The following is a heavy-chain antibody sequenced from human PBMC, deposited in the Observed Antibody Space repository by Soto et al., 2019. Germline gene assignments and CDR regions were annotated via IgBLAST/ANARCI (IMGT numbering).Heavy chain of an antibody. CDR2: ISESGTIT. V-gene: IGHV3-23*01. Sequence: GGSLRLSCAAFGFTFTSYAMTWVRQAPGKGLEWVSAISESGTITYHADSVRGRFTISRDNSKNTVYLQMTSLRAGDTAVYFCAKGGRRRGSYPPLDYWGQGTLVTVSS. CDR3: AKGGRRRGSYPPLDY. CDR1: GFTFTSYA. J-gene: IGHJ4*02. D-gene: IGHD1-26*01.